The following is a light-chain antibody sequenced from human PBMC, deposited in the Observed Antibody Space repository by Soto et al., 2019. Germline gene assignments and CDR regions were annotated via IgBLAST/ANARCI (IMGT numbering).Light chain of an antibody. CDR2: RNN. V-gene: IGLV1-47*01. J-gene: IGLJ2*01. CDR1: SSNSGSNY. Sequence: QSVLTQPPSASGTPGQRVTFSWSGSSSNSGSNYVYWYQQLPGTAPKLLIYRNNQRPSGVPDRLSGSKSGTSASLAISGLRSEEEADDNCAAGHDSLSGLVVFGGGTKVTVL. CDR3: AAGHDSLSGLVV.